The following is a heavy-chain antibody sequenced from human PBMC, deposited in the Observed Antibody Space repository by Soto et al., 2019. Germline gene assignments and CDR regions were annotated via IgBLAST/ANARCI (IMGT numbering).Heavy chain of an antibody. V-gene: IGHV1-69*02. CDR2: IIPILGIA. CDR1: GGTFRSYT. J-gene: IGHJ4*02. Sequence: ASVKVSCKASGGTFRSYTISWVRQAPGQGLGWMGRIIPILGIANYAQKFQGRVTITADKSTSTAYMELSSLRSEDTAVYYCVLLATDYFDYWGQGTLVTVSS. D-gene: IGHD2-8*02. CDR3: VLLATDYFDY.